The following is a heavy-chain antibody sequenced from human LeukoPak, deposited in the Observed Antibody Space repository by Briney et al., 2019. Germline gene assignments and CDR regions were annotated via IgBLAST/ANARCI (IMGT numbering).Heavy chain of an antibody. Sequence: ASVKVSCKASGYTFTRHDINWVRQAPGQGLEWMGIINPSGGTTTYAQKFQGRVTMTGDTSTSTVYMELSSLRSEDTAVYYCARGREPYCGGDRYSVLVFDYWGQGTLVTVSS. J-gene: IGHJ4*02. D-gene: IGHD2-21*01. CDR1: GYTFTRHD. V-gene: IGHV1-46*01. CDR2: INPSGGTT. CDR3: ARGREPYCGGDRYSVLVFDY.